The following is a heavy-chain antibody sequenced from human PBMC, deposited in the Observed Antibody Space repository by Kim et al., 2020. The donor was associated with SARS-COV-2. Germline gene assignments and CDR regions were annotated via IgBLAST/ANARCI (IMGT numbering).Heavy chain of an antibody. D-gene: IGHD3-10*01. V-gene: IGHV3-7*01. Sequence: GGSLRLSCAASGFTFSSYWMSWVRQAPGKGLEWVANIKQDGSDKYYVDSVKGRFTISRDNAKNSLYLQMNSLRAEDTAVYYCARDLYGSGSYSDAFDIWGQGTMVTVSS. CDR1: GFTFSSYW. CDR3: ARDLYGSGSYSDAFDI. J-gene: IGHJ3*02. CDR2: IKQDGSDK.